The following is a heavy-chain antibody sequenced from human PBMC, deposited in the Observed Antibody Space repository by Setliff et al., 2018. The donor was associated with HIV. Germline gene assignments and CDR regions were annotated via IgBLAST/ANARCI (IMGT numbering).Heavy chain of an antibody. D-gene: IGHD5-12*01. J-gene: IGHJ4*02. CDR3: ARVVATSDY. CDR2: IKEDGSEK. Sequence: PGGSLRLSCAASGFTFRSYWLSWVRQAPGKGLEWVASIKEDGSEKYYVDSVKGRFTISRDNAKNSLFLQVNSLRAEDTAVYYCARVVATSDYWGQGTLVTVSS. CDR1: GFTFRSYW. V-gene: IGHV3-7*01.